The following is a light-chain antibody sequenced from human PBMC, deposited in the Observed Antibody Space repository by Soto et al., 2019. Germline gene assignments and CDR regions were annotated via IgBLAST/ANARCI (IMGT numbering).Light chain of an antibody. Sequence: QSALTQPPSASGSPGQSVTISCTGTSGDVGTYKYVSWYQQHPGKAPKLMIYEVSQRPSGVPDRFSGSKSGNTASLTVSGLQAEDEADYSCMSYAGSNNVFGTGTKLTVL. CDR2: EVS. CDR3: MSYAGSNNV. J-gene: IGLJ1*01. V-gene: IGLV2-8*01. CDR1: SGDVGTYKY.